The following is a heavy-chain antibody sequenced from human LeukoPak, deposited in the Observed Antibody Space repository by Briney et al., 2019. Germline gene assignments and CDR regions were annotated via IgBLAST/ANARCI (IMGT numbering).Heavy chain of an antibody. D-gene: IGHD5-18*01. J-gene: IGHJ4*02. V-gene: IGHV3-23*01. CDR1: GFTFNNYA. CDR2: ISGSGGST. CDR3: AKGLGGSYSYGLFDY. Sequence: GGTLRLSCAASGFTFNNYAMSWVRQAPGKGLEWVSAISGSGGSTYYADSVKGRFPISRDNSKSTLYLQMNSLRAEDTSVYYCAKGLGGSYSYGLFDYWGQGTLVTVSS.